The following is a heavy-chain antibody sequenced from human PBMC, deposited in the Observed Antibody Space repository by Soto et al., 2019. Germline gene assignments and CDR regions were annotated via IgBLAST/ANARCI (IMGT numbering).Heavy chain of an antibody. Sequence: HLVQSGPEVKKPGASITVSCKTSGDTFTNFGLSWVRQAPGQGLEWMGWIATYNSNRNYAQKFQGRLTLTTDTSTSPAYMELKSLRYDDTAGSYCATVLRGVVNWFDPWGKGTLVTVSS. CDR2: IATYNSNR. D-gene: IGHD3-10*01. CDR1: GDTFTNFG. CDR3: ATVLRGVVNWFDP. J-gene: IGHJ5*02. V-gene: IGHV1-18*01.